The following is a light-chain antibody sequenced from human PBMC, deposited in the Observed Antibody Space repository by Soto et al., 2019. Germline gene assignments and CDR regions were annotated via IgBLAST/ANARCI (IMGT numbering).Light chain of an antibody. CDR3: QQSYSTPRT. Sequence: DIQKTQSPSSLSTSVGGRVTITCRASQSISSYLNWYQQKPGKAPKLLIYAASSLQSGVPSRFSGSGSGTDFTLTISSLQPEDFATYYCQQSYSTPRTFGPGTKVDIK. J-gene: IGKJ3*01. CDR2: AAS. V-gene: IGKV1-39*01. CDR1: QSISSY.